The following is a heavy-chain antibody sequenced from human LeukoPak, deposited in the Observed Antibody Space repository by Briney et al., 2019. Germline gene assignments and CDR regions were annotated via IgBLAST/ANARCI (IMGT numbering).Heavy chain of an antibody. CDR3: ARQTPEILRYFDWLLSPSWFDP. CDR2: IYYSGST. V-gene: IGHV4-39*01. J-gene: IGHJ5*02. D-gene: IGHD3-9*01. CDR1: GGSISSSSYY. Sequence: KPSETLSLTCTVSGGSISSSSYYWGWIRQPPGKGLEWIGSIYYSGSTYYNPSLKSRVTISVDTSKNQFSLKLSSVTAADTAVYYCARQTPEILRYFDWLLSPSWFDPWGQGTLVTVSS.